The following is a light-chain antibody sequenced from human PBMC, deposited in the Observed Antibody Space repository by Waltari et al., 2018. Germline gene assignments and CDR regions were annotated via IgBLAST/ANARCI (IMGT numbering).Light chain of an antibody. J-gene: IGLJ2*01. CDR3: QSFDSNLTVVV. CDR1: SSNIGAGYG. CDR2: ETN. Sequence: QSVLTQPPSVSGAPGQRVSISCNGSSSNIGAGYGVHWYQHLPGAAPSLFIHETNNRPSGCPDRFSGSKSGTSASLAIPGLQPEDEADYYCQSFDSNLTVVVFGGGTKLTVL. V-gene: IGLV1-40*01.